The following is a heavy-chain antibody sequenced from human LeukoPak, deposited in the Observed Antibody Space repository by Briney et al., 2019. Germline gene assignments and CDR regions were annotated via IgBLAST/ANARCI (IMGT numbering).Heavy chain of an antibody. Sequence: PGRSLRLSCAASGFTFSSYGMHWVPKAPGKGLEWVAVIGYDGSNKYYADSVKGRFTISRDNSKNTLYLQMNSLRAEDTAVYYCARDSSRGYCSSTSCYMFDPWGQGTLVTVSS. D-gene: IGHD2-2*02. CDR2: IGYDGSNK. CDR3: ARDSSRGYCSSTSCYMFDP. J-gene: IGHJ5*02. V-gene: IGHV3-33*01. CDR1: GFTFSSYG.